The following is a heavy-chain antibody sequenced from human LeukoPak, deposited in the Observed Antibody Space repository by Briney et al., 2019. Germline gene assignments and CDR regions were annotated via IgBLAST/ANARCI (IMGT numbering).Heavy chain of an antibody. D-gene: IGHD3-16*02. J-gene: IGHJ1*01. V-gene: IGHV1-69*05. CDR2: IIPKFGSA. CDR3: ARDNFAPSGVKYFQL. CDR1: RGTLSPYG. Sequence: GSSVKVSCEASRGTLSPYGIGWVRQAPGQGLEWMGGIIPKFGSANYAQKFQVRLTLTMDESTSTAYMELSNLRSEDTAVYFCARDNFAPSGVKYFQLWGPGTLVTVSS.